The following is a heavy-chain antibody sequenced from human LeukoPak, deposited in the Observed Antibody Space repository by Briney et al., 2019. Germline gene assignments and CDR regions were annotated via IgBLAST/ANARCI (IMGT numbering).Heavy chain of an antibody. Sequence: ASVKDSCKASGYIFTSYGISWVRQAPGQGLEWMGWISAYNGNTKYAQKLQGRVTMTTDTSTSTAYMELRRLRSDDTAVYYCGRVSPGYGDYVISVFDIWGQGTMVTVSS. D-gene: IGHD4-17*01. V-gene: IGHV1-18*01. CDR3: GRVSPGYGDYVISVFDI. J-gene: IGHJ3*02. CDR1: GYIFTSYG. CDR2: ISAYNGNT.